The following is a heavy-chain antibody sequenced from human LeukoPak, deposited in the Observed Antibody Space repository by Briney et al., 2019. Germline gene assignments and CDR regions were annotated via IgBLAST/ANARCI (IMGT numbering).Heavy chain of an antibody. D-gene: IGHD6-19*01. J-gene: IGHJ1*01. Sequence: GESLKISCKGSGYNFTIYWIGWVRQMPGKGLEWMGVIYPGDSDTRYCPSFQGQVTISVDKSNSTAYLQWSSLKASDTAMYYCARRDYTSGRTYFHHWGQGTLVTVSS. V-gene: IGHV5-51*01. CDR2: IYPGDSDT. CDR1: GYNFTIYW. CDR3: ARRDYTSGRTYFHH.